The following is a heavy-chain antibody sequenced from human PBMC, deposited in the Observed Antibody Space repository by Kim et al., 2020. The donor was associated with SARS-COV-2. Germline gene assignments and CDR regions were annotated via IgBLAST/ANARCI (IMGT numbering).Heavy chain of an antibody. J-gene: IGHJ6*01. CDR2: INIGCTT. V-gene: IGHV4-34*01. Sequence: SETLSLTCVVSGGSFSGYSWSWIRQPPGKGLEWVAVINIGCTTNYNYSLNGRVTISIDISKNHFSLKLRSVTAADTAVYYCARGVLTIVSPATMDSYYNG. D-gene: IGHD3-9*01. CDR3: ARGVLTIVSPATMDSYYNG. CDR1: GGSFSGYS.